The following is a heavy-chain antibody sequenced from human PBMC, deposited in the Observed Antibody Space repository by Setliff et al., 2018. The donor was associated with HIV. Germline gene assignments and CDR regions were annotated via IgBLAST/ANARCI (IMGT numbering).Heavy chain of an antibody. J-gene: IGHJ3*02. Sequence: GGSLRLSCAASGFTFSSYAMHWVRQAPGKGLEYVSAISSNGGSTYYADSVKGRFTISRDNSKNTLYLQMNSLRAEDTAVYYCARVSGGGDAFDIWGQGTLVTVSS. CDR3: ARVSGGGDAFDI. V-gene: IGHV3-64*02. D-gene: IGHD3-10*01. CDR1: GFTFSSYA. CDR2: ISSNGGST.